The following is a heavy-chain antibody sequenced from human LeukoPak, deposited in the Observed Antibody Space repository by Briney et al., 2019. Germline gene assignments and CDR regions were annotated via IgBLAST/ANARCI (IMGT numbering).Heavy chain of an antibody. V-gene: IGHV3-23*01. J-gene: IGHJ4*02. CDR1: GFTFSSYA. CDR2: ISGSGGST. Sequence: GGSLRLSCAASGFTFSSYAMSWVRQAPGKGLEWVSAISGSGGSTYYADSVKGRFTISRDNSKNTLYLQMNSLRAEDTAVYYCARETYYYDSSGSAARFDYWGQGTLVTVSS. CDR3: ARETYYYDSSGSAARFDY. D-gene: IGHD3-22*01.